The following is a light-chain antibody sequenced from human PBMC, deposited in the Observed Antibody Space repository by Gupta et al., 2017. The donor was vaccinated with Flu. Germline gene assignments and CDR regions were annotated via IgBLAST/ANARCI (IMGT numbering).Light chain of an antibody. CDR1: QSVSSN. CDR3: QQYNNWPPLT. Sequence: VRATLSCRARQSVSSNLAWYQQKPGQAPRLLIYGASTRATGIPARFSGSGSGTEFTLTISSLQSEDFAVYYCQQYNNWPPLTFGGGTKVEIK. V-gene: IGKV3-15*01. CDR2: GAS. J-gene: IGKJ4*01.